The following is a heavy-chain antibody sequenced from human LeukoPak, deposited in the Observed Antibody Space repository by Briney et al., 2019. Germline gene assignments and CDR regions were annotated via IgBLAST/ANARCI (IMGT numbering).Heavy chain of an antibody. Sequence: GASVKVSCKASGYTFTSYGISWVRQAPGQGLEWMGWISAYNGNTNYAQKLQGRVTMTTDTSTSTAYMELTSLRSDDTAVYYCAREGGVTTVSANFDYWGQGTLVTVSS. D-gene: IGHD4-17*01. J-gene: IGHJ4*02. V-gene: IGHV1-18*04. CDR1: GYTFTSYG. CDR2: ISAYNGNT. CDR3: AREGGVTTVSANFDY.